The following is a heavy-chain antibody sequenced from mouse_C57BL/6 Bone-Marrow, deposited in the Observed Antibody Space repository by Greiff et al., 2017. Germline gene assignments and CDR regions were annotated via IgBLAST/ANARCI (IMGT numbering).Heavy chain of an antibody. J-gene: IGHJ3*01. Sequence: QVQLQQPGAELVRPGSSVKLSCKASGYTFTSYWMHWVKQRPIQGLEWIGNIDPSDSETHYNQKFKDKATLTVDKSSSTAYMQRSSLTSEDSAVYYFARSPSLGPWFAYWGQGTLVTVSA. V-gene: IGHV1-52*01. CDR3: ARSPSLGPWFAY. CDR1: GYTFTSYW. D-gene: IGHD4-1*01. CDR2: IDPSDSET.